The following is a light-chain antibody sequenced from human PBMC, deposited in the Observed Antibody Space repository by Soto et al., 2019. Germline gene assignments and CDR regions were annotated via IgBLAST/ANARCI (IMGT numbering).Light chain of an antibody. CDR2: DAS. V-gene: IGKV1-13*02. CDR1: QGISSA. CDR3: QQFNSYPPLT. J-gene: IGKJ4*01. Sequence: AIQLTQSPSSLTASVGDRVTITCRASQGISSAFAWYQQKPGKAPKLLIYDASSLESGVPSRFSVSGSGTDLTLSISSLQPEDFATYYCQQFNSYPPLTFGGGTKVEI.